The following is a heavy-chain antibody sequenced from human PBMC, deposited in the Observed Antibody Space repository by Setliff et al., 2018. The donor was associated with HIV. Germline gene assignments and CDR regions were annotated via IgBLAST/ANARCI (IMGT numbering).Heavy chain of an antibody. CDR2: IYYSGST. CDR1: GGSINSGGYY. Sequence: TLSLTCTVSGGSINSGGYYWSWIRQHPGKGLEWIGYIYYSGSTYYNPSLKSRVTISVDTSKNQFSLKLSSVTAADTAVYYCARSPSYYDSSGYTAFDIWGQGTMVTVSS. V-gene: IGHV4-31*03. CDR3: ARSPSYYDSSGYTAFDI. D-gene: IGHD3-22*01. J-gene: IGHJ3*02.